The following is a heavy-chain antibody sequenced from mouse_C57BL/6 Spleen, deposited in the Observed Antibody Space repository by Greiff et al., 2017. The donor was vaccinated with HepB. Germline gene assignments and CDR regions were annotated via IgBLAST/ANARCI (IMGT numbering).Heavy chain of an antibody. V-gene: IGHV1-69*01. J-gene: IGHJ3*01. CDR2: IDPSDSYT. Sequence: VQLQQSGAELVMPGASVKLSCKASGYTFTSYWIHWVKQRPGQGLEWIGEIDPSDSYTNYNQKFKGKSTLTVDKSSSTAYMQLSSLTSEDSAVYYCARGRDYTFAYWGQGTLVTVSA. D-gene: IGHD2-4*01. CDR3: ARGRDYTFAY. CDR1: GYTFTSYW.